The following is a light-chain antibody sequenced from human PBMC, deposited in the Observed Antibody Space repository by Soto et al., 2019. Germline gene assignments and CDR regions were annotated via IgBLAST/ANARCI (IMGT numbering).Light chain of an antibody. CDR2: GAS. Sequence: IVMTQSPATLSVSPGERATLSCRASQSLSSNLAWYQQKPGQAPRLLIYGASTRATGIPARFSGSGSGTEFTLTISSLQSEDFAVYYCQQYNDWPPAFTFGPGTKVDIK. J-gene: IGKJ3*01. CDR3: QQYNDWPPAFT. V-gene: IGKV3-15*01. CDR1: QSLSSN.